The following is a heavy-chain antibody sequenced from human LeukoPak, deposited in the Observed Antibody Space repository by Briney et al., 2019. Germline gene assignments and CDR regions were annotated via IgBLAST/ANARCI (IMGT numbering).Heavy chain of an antibody. CDR2: INHSGST. V-gene: IGHV4-34*01. J-gene: IGHJ5*02. D-gene: IGHD3-3*01. Sequence: SETLSLTCAVYGGSFSGYYWSWIRQPPGKGLEWIGEINHSGSTNYNPSLKSRVTISVDTSKNQFSLKLSSVTAADTAVYYCARRYDFWSGYNWFDPWGKGTLVTVSS. CDR1: GGSFSGYY. CDR3: ARRYDFWSGYNWFDP.